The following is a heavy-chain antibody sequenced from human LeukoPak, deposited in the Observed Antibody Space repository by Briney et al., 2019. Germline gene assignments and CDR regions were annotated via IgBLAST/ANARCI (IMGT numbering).Heavy chain of an antibody. V-gene: IGHV1-18*01. D-gene: IGHD2-2*01. Sequence: ASVKVSCKASGYTFTSYGISWVRQAPGQGLEWMGWISAYNGNTNYAQKLQGRVTMTRDTSTSTVYMELSSLRSEDTAVYYCARDRPQGYCSSTSCYAHYGMDVWGQGTTVTVSS. CDR2: ISAYNGNT. J-gene: IGHJ6*02. CDR1: GYTFTSYG. CDR3: ARDRPQGYCSSTSCYAHYGMDV.